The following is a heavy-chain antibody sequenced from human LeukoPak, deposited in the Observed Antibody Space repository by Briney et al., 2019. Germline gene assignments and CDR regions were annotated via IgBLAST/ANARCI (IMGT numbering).Heavy chain of an antibody. CDR2: INSDGSST. D-gene: IGHD1-26*01. J-gene: IGHJ3*02. CDR1: GFTFSTYS. Sequence: GGSLRLSCAASGFTFSTYSMHWVRQAPGRGLEWVSRINSDGSSTSYADSVKGRFTISRDNSKNTLYLQMNSLRAEDTAVYYCAMGDKGGSWGAFDIWGQGTMVTVSS. CDR3: AMGDKGGSWGAFDI. V-gene: IGHV3-74*01.